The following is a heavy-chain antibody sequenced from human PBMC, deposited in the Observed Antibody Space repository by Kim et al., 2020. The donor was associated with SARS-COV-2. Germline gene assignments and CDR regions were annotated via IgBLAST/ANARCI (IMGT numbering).Heavy chain of an antibody. CDR3: AKDTYGSGRYGMDV. J-gene: IGHJ6*02. CDR1: GFTFSSYG. CDR2: ISYDGSNK. D-gene: IGHD3-10*01. V-gene: IGHV3-30*18. Sequence: GGSLRLSCAASGFTFSSYGMHWVRQAPGKGLEWVAVISYDGSNKYYADSVKGRFTISRDNSKNTLYLQMNSLRAEDTAVYYCAKDTYGSGRYGMDVWGQGTTVTVSS.